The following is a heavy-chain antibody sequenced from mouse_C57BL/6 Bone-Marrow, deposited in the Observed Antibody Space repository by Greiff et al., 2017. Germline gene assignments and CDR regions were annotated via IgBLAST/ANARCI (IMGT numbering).Heavy chain of an antibody. J-gene: IGHJ4*01. D-gene: IGHD2-4*01. V-gene: IGHV8-8*01. CDR3: ARMGYDYDVDAMDY. CDR1: GFSLSTFGMG. Sequence: QVTLKESGPGILQPSQTLSLTCSFSGFSLSTFGMGLGWIRPPSGKGLEWLAHIWWDDAKYYNPALKSRLTISKDTSKNQVFLKLANVDTADTATDYCARMGYDYDVDAMDYWGQGTSVTVSS. CDR2: IWWDDAK.